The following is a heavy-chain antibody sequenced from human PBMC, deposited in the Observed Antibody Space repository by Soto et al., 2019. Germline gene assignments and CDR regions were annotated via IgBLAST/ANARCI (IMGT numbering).Heavy chain of an antibody. V-gene: IGHV4-30-4*01. D-gene: IGHD1-1*01. CDR1: GCSISSGDYY. Sequence: SETLSLTCTVSGCSISSGDYYWSWIRQPPGKGLEWIGYNYYSGSTYYNPSLKSRVTISVDTSKNQFSLKLSSVTAADTAVYYCARHSKKTGDFDYYCGMDVWGQGTTVTVSS. J-gene: IGHJ6*02. CDR3: ARHSKKTGDFDYYCGMDV. CDR2: NYYSGST.